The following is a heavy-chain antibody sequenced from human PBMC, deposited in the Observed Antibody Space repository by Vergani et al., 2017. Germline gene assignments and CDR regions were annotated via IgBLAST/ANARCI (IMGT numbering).Heavy chain of an antibody. D-gene: IGHD2-21*02. J-gene: IGHJ6*03. V-gene: IGHV1-69*01. CDR3: ARVVTKTPYYYYYYMDV. Sequence: QVQLVQSGAEVKKPGSSVKVSCKASGGTFSSYAISWVRQAPGQGLEWMGGIIPIFGTANYAQKFQGRATITADESTSTAYLELSSLRSEDTAVYYCARVVTKTPYYYYYYMDVWGKGTTVTVSS. CDR2: IIPIFGTA. CDR1: GGTFSSYA.